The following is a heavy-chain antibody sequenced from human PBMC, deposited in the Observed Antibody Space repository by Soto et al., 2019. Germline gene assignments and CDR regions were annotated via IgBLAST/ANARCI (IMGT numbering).Heavy chain of an antibody. D-gene: IGHD1-26*01. CDR3: AKMEIVGATRLYYFDY. CDR1: GFTFSSYG. CDR2: ISYDGSNK. V-gene: IGHV3-30*18. J-gene: IGHJ4*02. Sequence: QVQLVESGGGVVQPGRSLRLSCAASGFTFSSYGMHWVRQAPGKGLEWVAVISYDGSNKYYADCVKGRFTISRDNSKNTLYLQMNSLRAEDTAVYYCAKMEIVGATRLYYFDYWGQGTLVTVSS.